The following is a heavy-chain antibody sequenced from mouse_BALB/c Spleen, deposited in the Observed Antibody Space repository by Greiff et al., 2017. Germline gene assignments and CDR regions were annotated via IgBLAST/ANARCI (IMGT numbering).Heavy chain of an antibody. J-gene: IGHJ3*01. Sequence: EVQLQQSGAELVKPGASVKLSCTASGFNIKDIYMHWVKQRPEQGLEWIGRIDPANGNTKYDPKFQGKATITADTSSNTAYLQLSSLTSEDTTVYYCASYDGYYWFAYWGQGTLVTVSA. D-gene: IGHD2-3*01. CDR3: ASYDGYYWFAY. CDR1: GFNIKDIY. CDR2: IDPANGNT. V-gene: IGHV14-3*02.